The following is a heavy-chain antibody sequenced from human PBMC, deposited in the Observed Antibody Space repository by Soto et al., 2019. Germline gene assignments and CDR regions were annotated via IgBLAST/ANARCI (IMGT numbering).Heavy chain of an antibody. D-gene: IGHD3-10*01. CDR1: GGTFSSYT. CDR2: IIPILGIA. Sequence: QVQLVQSGAEVKKPGSSVKVSCKASGGTFSSYTISWVRQAPGQGLEWMGRIIPILGIANYAQKFQGTVTITADKSTSTAYMELSSLRSEETAVYDGPSERWLGELLRGGSGSDPWGPGTAVTVRS. J-gene: IGHJ5*02. V-gene: IGHV1-69*02. CDR3: PSERWLGELLRGGSGSDP.